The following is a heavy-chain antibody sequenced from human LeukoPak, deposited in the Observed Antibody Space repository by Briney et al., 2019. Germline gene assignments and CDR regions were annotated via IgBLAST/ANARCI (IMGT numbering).Heavy chain of an antibody. D-gene: IGHD6-19*01. CDR2: IYYSGST. CDR3: ARGKQWLARDY. Sequence: PSETLSLTCTVSGGSISSSSYYWGWIRQPPGKGLEWIGSIYYSGSTYYNPSLKSRVTISVDTSKNQFSLKLSSVTAADTAVYYCARGKQWLARDYWGQGTLVTVSS. J-gene: IGHJ4*02. V-gene: IGHV4-39*01. CDR1: GGSISSSSYY.